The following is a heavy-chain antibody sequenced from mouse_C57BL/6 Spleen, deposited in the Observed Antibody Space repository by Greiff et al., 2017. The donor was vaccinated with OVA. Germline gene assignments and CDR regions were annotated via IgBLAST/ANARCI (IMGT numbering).Heavy chain of an antibody. J-gene: IGHJ4*01. D-gene: IGHD2-5*01. CDR3: SYSNYDAMDY. V-gene: IGHV5-17*01. Sequence: EVKLVESGGGLVKPGGSLKLSCAASGFTFSDYGMHWVRQAPEKGLEWVAYISSGSSTIYYADTVKGRFTISRDNAKNTLFLQMTSLSSEDTAMYYCSYSNYDAMDYWGQGTSVTVSS. CDR1: GFTFSDYG. CDR2: ISSGSSTI.